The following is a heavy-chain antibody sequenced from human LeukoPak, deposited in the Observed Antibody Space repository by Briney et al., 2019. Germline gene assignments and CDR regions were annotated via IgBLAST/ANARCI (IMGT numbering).Heavy chain of an antibody. J-gene: IGHJ4*02. CDR1: GGSFSGYY. CDR2: INHSGST. D-gene: IGHD3-22*01. V-gene: IGHV4-34*01. Sequence: SETLSLTCAVYGGSFSGYYWSWIRQPPGKGLEWIGEINHSGSTSYNPSLKSRVTISVDTSKNQFSLKLSSVTAADTAVYYCARDRKTYYYDSSGYYPDYWGQGTLVTVSS. CDR3: ARDRKTYYYDSSGYYPDY.